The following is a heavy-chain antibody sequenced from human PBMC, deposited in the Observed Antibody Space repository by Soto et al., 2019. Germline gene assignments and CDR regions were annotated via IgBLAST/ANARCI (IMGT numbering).Heavy chain of an antibody. D-gene: IGHD1-1*01. CDR3: ARVAGHKNARFDT. J-gene: IGHJ4*02. CDR2: INPGSGVT. Sequence: ASVKVSCKASGYSFTKYHMHWVRQAPGQGLEWMGWINPGSGVTNQAQKFQGRVTMTRDTSITTTYMELNSLTSDDTAVYYCARVAGHKNARFDTWGQGAPVTV. V-gene: IGHV1-2*02. CDR1: GYSFTKYH.